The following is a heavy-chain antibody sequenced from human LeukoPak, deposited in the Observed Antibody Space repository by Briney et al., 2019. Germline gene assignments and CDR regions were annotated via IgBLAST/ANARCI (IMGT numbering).Heavy chain of an antibody. V-gene: IGHV3-7*01. CDR1: GFTFSSYW. CDR2: IKQDGSEK. Sequence: PGGSLRLSCAVSGFTFSSYWVSWVRQAPGKGLEWVANIKQDGSEKYYVDSVKGRFTISRDNAKNSLYLQMNSLRAEDTAVYYCARDRQLDPWGQGTLVTVSS. D-gene: IGHD5-18*01. J-gene: IGHJ5*02. CDR3: ARDRQLDP.